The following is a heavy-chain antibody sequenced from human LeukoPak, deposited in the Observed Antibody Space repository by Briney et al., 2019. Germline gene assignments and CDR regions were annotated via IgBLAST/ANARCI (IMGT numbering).Heavy chain of an antibody. V-gene: IGHV3-21*01. Sequence: GGSLRLSCAASGFTFSSHSMNWVRQAPGKGLEWVSSISSSSSYIYYADSVKGRFTISRDNAKNSLYLQMNSLRAEDTAVYYCARFYYDSSGYYCLDYWGQGTLVTVSS. J-gene: IGHJ4*02. CDR1: GFTFSSHS. CDR2: ISSSSSYI. CDR3: ARFYYDSSGYYCLDY. D-gene: IGHD3-22*01.